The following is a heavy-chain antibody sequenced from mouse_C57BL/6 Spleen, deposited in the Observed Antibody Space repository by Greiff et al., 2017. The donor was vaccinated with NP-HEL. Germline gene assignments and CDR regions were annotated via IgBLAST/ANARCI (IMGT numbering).Heavy chain of an antibody. Sequence: VQLQQSGPELVKPGASVKISCKASGYTFTDYYMNWVKQSHGKSLEWIGDINPNNGGTSYNQKFKGKATLTVDKSSSTAYMELRSLTSEDSAVYYCARRGFITKGYYYAMDYWGQGTSVTVSS. D-gene: IGHD1-1*01. CDR2: INPNNGGT. J-gene: IGHJ4*01. CDR3: ARRGFITKGYYYAMDY. CDR1: GYTFTDYY. V-gene: IGHV1-26*01.